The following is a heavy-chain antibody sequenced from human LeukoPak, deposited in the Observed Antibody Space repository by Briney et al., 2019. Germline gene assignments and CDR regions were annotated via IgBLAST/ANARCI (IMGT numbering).Heavy chain of an antibody. V-gene: IGHV1-2*02. D-gene: IGHD3-22*01. J-gene: IGHJ3*02. Sequence: GASVKVSCKASGYTFTGYYMHWVRQAPGQGLEWMGWINPNSGGTNYAQKFQGRVTMTRDTSISTAYMELSRLRSDDTAVYYCAREMDYYDRSGYYDAFDIWGQATMATVSS. CDR3: AREMDYYDRSGYYDAFDI. CDR2: INPNSGGT. CDR1: GYTFTGYY.